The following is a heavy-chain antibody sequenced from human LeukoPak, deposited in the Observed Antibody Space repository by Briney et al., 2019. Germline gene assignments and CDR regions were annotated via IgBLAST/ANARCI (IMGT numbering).Heavy chain of an antibody. CDR1: GDSVSSNSAA. J-gene: IGHJ5*02. D-gene: IGHD6-19*01. CDR2: TYYRSKWYN. CDR3: ARDPEQWLVRWGNWFDP. V-gene: IGHV6-1*01. Sequence: SQTLSLTCAISGDSVSSNSAAWNWIRQSPSRGLEWLGRTYYRSKWYNDYAVSVKSRITINPDTSKNQFSLQLNSVTPEDTAVYYCARDPEQWLVRWGNWFDPWGQGTLVTVSS.